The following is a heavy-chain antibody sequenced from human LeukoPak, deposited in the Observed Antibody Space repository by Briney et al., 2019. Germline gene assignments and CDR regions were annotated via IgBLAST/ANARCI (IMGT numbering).Heavy chain of an antibody. D-gene: IGHD3/OR15-3a*01. J-gene: IGHJ4*02. CDR2: IYYSGST. CDR1: GGSISSSNYY. CDR3: ARQTGSGLFILP. Sequence: PSETLSLTCTVSGGSISSSNYYWGWIRQPPGKGLEWIGSIYYSGSTYYNASLKSQVSISIDTSKNQFSLRLTSVTAADTAVYYCARQTGSGLFILPGGQGTLVTVSS. V-gene: IGHV4-39*01.